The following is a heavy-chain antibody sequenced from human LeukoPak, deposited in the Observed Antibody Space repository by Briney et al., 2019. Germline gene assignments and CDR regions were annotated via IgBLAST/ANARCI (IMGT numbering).Heavy chain of an antibody. J-gene: IGHJ5*02. Sequence: GESLKISCKGSGYSFPNYWIGWVRQMPGKRLEWMGIIYPGDSHTRYSPSFQDQVTISVDKSISTAYPQWSSLKASDTAMYYCARGPYAYTSSATLGSYNWFDPWGQGSLVTVSS. CDR1: GYSFPNYW. D-gene: IGHD2-2*02. V-gene: IGHV5-51*01. CDR2: IYPGDSHT. CDR3: ARGPYAYTSSATLGSYNWFDP.